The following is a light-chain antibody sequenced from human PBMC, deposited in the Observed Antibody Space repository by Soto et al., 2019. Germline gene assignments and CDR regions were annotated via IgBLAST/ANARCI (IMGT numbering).Light chain of an antibody. CDR1: SSDVGTYNY. Sequence: QSALTQPPSASGSPGQSVTISCTGTSSDVGTYNYVSWYQQHPGKAPKLMIYDVTERPSGVPDRFSGSKSGNTASLTVSGLQAEDEADYYCCSYAGSYTFVFGTGTKVTVL. J-gene: IGLJ1*01. CDR2: DVT. CDR3: CSYAGSYTFV. V-gene: IGLV2-8*01.